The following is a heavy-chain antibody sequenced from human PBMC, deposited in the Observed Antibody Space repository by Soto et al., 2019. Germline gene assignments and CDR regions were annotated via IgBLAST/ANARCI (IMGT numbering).Heavy chain of an antibody. V-gene: IGHV1-8*01. D-gene: IGHD3-3*01. CDR1: GYTFTSYD. CDR3: ARGYVDDFWSGYYFDWLDP. Sequence: ASVKVSCKASGYTFTSYDINWVRQATGQGLEWMGWMNPNSGNTGYAQKFQGRVTMTRNTSISTAYMELSSLRSEDTAVYYCARGYVDDFWSGYYFDWLDPWGQGTLVTVSS. J-gene: IGHJ5*02. CDR2: MNPNSGNT.